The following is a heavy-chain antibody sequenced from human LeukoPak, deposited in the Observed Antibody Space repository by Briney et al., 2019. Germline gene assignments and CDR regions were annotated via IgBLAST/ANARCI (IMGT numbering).Heavy chain of an antibody. CDR1: GGSISSSSYY. CDR3: ARSTDYYYDSSGYYYRGYYFDY. J-gene: IGHJ4*02. CDR2: IYYSGST. Sequence: ASETLSLTCTVSGGSISSSSYYWGWIRQPPGKGLEWIGSIYYSGSTYYNPSLKSRVTISVDTSKNQFSLKLSSVTAADTAVYYCARSTDYYYDSSGYYYRGYYFDYWGQGTLVTVSS. D-gene: IGHD3-22*01. V-gene: IGHV4-39*07.